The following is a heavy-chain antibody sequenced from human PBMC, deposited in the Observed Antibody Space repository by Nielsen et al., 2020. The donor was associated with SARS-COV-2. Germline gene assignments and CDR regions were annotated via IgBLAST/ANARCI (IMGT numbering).Heavy chain of an antibody. V-gene: IGHV1-58*02. CDR3: AADDVQRCS. CDR2: IVVNSGNT. Sequence: SVKVSCKASGFTFSNSAIQWVRHARGRRLEWIGWIVVNSGNTNYAQKFQERVTITRGMSTSTAYMELSSLRSEDTAIYYCAADDVQRCSWGQGTLVTVSS. CDR1: GFTFSNSA. J-gene: IGHJ1*01. D-gene: IGHD5-18*01.